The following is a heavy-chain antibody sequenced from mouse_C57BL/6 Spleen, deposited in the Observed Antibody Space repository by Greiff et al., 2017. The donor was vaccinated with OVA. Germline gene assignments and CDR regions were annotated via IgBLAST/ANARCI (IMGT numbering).Heavy chain of an antibody. V-gene: IGHV1-64*01. J-gene: IGHJ2*01. CDR2: IHPNSGST. CDR1: GYTFTSYW. CDR3: ASCYYGSSDFDD. D-gene: IGHD1-1*01. Sequence: QVQLQQSGAELVKPGASVKLSCKASGYTFTSYWMHWVKQRPGQGLEWIGMIHPNSGSTNYNEKFKSKATLTVDKSSSTAYMQLSSLTSEDSAVYYCASCYYGSSDFDDWGQGTTLTVSS.